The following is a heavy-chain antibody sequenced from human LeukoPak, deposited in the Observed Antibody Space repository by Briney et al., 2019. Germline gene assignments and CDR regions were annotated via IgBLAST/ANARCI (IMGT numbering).Heavy chain of an antibody. CDR1: GSTFSSYW. V-gene: IGHV3-7*01. CDR3: AREPARRYSSGWYYFDY. Sequence: GGSLRLSCAASGSTFSSYWMSWVRQAPGKGLEWVANIKQDGSEKYYVDSVKGRFTVSRDNAKNSLYLQMNSLRAEDTAVYYCAREPARRYSSGWYYFDYWGQGTLVTVSS. CDR2: IKQDGSEK. D-gene: IGHD6-19*01. J-gene: IGHJ4*02.